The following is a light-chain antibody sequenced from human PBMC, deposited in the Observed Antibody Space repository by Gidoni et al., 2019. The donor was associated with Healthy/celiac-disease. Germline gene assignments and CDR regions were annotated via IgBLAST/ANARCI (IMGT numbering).Light chain of an antibody. V-gene: IGLV2-11*01. CDR3: CSYAGSCPSV. CDR2: DVS. Sequence: QSALTQPRSVSGSPGQSVTISCTGTSSDVGGYNYVSWYQQHPGKAPNLMIYDVSKRPSGVPDRFSGSKSGNTASLTISGLQAEDEADYYCCSYAGSCPSVFGGGTKLTVL. J-gene: IGLJ2*01. CDR1: SSDVGGYNY.